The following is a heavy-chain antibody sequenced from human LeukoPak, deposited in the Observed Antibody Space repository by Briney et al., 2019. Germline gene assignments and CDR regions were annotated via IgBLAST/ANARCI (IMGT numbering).Heavy chain of an antibody. V-gene: IGHV1-18*01. CDR3: ARLSLWDYYDSSGYQPRGIDY. J-gene: IGHJ4*02. CDR2: ISAYNGNT. D-gene: IGHD3-22*01. Sequence: GASVKVSCKASGYTFTSYGISWVRQAPGQGLEWMGWISAYNGNTNHAQKLQGRVTMTTDTSTSTAYMELRSLRSDDTAVYYCARLSLWDYYDSSGYQPRGIDYWGQGTLVTVSS. CDR1: GYTFTSYG.